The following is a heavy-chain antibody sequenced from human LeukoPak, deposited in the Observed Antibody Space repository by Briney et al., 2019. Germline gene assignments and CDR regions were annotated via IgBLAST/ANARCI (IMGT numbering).Heavy chain of an antibody. CDR3: ARDPHGDYQFDY. J-gene: IGHJ4*02. V-gene: IGHV4-59*01. CDR1: GGSISSYY. Sequence: PSETLSLTCTVSGGSISSYYWSWIRQPPGKGLEWIGYIYYSGSTNYNPSLKSRVTISVDTSKNQFSLKLSSVTAADTAVYYCARDPHGDYQFDYWGQGTLVSVSS. CDR2: IYYSGST. D-gene: IGHD4-17*01.